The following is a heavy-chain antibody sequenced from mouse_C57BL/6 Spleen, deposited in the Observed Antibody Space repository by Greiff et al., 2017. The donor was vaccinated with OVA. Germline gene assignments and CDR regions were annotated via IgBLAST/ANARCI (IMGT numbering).Heavy chain of an antibody. D-gene: IGHD2-3*01. CDR1: GYTFTSYW. CDR3: ARLRIYDGYYDYAMDY. Sequence: QVQLQHPGAELVRPGSSVKLSCKASGYTFTSYWMDWVKQRPGQGLEWIGNIYPSDSETHYNQKFKDKATLTVDKSSSTAYMQLSSLTSEDSAVYYCARLRIYDGYYDYAMDYWGQGTSVTVSS. V-gene: IGHV1-61*01. CDR2: IYPSDSET. J-gene: IGHJ4*01.